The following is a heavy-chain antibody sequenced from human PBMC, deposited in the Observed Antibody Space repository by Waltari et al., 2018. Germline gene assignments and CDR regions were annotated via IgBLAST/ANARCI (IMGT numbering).Heavy chain of an antibody. Sequence: QVQMVESGGGVVQPGRSLRLSCAASGFTFSSYSIHWVRQAPGKGIEWVALMSYEGRSKYYADSVKGRFTVSRDNSKNTVYLQLNSLRVEDTAVYYCAREDICRSTTCYTLDYWGLGTLVTVSP. CDR3: AREDICRSTTCYTLDY. D-gene: IGHD2-2*02. V-gene: IGHV3-30*01. CDR1: GFTFSSYS. CDR2: MSYEGRSK. J-gene: IGHJ4*02.